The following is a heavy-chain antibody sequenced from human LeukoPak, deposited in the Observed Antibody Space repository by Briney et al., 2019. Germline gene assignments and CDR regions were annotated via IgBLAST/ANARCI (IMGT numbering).Heavy chain of an antibody. CDR3: ATYFYASGNYYNYIYY. V-gene: IGHV3-30*02. J-gene: IGHJ4*02. Sequence: TGGSLRLSCAASGFAFSRYGMHWVRQAPGKGLEWVAFIRYDESDKKYKDSVKGRFTVSKDNSKNTVSLQMNSLRFEDTALYYCATYFYASGNYYNYIYYWGQGALVTVSS. D-gene: IGHD3-10*01. CDR2: IRYDESDK. CDR1: GFAFSRYG.